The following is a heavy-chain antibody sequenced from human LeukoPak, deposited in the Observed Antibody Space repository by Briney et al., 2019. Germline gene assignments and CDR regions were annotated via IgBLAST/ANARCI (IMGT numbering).Heavy chain of an antibody. J-gene: IGHJ4*01. CDR1: GFTFSSYA. V-gene: IGHV3-23*01. D-gene: IGHD3-22*01. CDR3: AKGSYYYDTSGYFDS. Sequence: GGSLRLSCAAPGFTFSSYAMSWVRQAPGKGLEWVASTKGNGGSTNYTDSVKDRFTIPRDNSKNTVYLQMHSLRADDTAVYYCAKGSYYYDTSGYFDSWGHGALVTVSS. CDR2: TKGNGGST.